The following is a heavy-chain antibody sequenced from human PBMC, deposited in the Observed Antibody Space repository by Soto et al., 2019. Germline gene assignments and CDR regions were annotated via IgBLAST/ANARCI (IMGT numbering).Heavy chain of an antibody. CDR1: GFTFDDYA. Sequence: GGSLRLSCAASGFTFDDYAMHWVRQAPGKGLEWVSGISWNSGSIGYADSVKGRFTISRDNAKNSLYLQMNSLRAEDTALYYCAKDRERIKYCSSTSCSKYAFDIWGQGTMVTVSS. CDR3: AKDRERIKYCSSTSCSKYAFDI. D-gene: IGHD2-2*01. V-gene: IGHV3-9*01. CDR2: ISWNSGSI. J-gene: IGHJ3*02.